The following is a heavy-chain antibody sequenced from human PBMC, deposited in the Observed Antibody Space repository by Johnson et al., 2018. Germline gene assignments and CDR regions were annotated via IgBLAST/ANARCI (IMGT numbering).Heavy chain of an antibody. D-gene: IGHD2-15*01. CDR2: ISYYGSNK. CDR3: ARDHGTLVVARTAHLLKGAAY. CDR1: GFPFSSYA. Sequence: QVRLGQSGGGVVQPGRSLRLSCAASGFPFSSYAMHWVRQAPGKGLEWVAVISYYGSNKYYADSVKGRFNISQDNSKKTRDRKMNSPRAEDTAVYDCARDHGTLVVARTAHLLKGAAYWGQGTLVTVSS. J-gene: IGHJ4*02. V-gene: IGHV3-30-3*01.